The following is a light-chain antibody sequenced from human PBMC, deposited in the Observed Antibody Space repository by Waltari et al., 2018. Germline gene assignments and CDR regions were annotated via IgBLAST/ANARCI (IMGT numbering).Light chain of an antibody. CDR2: GAS. CDR3: QHHFRLPAT. Sequence: IMLTQSPGTLSLSPGERATLSCRASQSISRYLAWHQQKPGQAPRLLIYGASTRATGIPDRFSGSVSGTDFSLTISGLEPEDSAVYYCQHHFRLPATFGQGTKVEIK. J-gene: IGKJ1*01. CDR1: QSISRY. V-gene: IGKV3-20*01.